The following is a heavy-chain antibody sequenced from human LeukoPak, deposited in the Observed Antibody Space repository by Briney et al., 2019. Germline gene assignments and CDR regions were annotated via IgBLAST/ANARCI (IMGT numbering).Heavy chain of an antibody. CDR3: AKDRSYGREGYYYYGMDV. D-gene: IGHD4-17*01. CDR2: IRYDGSNK. V-gene: IGHV3-30*02. J-gene: IGHJ6*02. Sequence: AGGSLRLSCAASGFTFSSYGMPWVRQAPGKGLEWVAFIRYDGSNKYYADSVKGRFTISRDNSKNTLYLQMNSLRAEDTAVYYCAKDRSYGREGYYYYGMDVWGQGTTVTVSS. CDR1: GFTFSSYG.